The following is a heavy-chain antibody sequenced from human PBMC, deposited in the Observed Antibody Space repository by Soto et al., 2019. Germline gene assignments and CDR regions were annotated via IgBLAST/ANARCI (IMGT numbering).Heavy chain of an antibody. J-gene: IGHJ4*02. CDR2: FDPEDGET. Sequence: ASVKVSCKVSGYTLTELSMHWVRQAPGKGLEWMGGFDPEDGETIYAQKFQGRVTMTEDTSTDTAYMELSSLRSEDTAVHYCATDPYYYDSSGYLYWGQGTLVTVSS. V-gene: IGHV1-24*01. D-gene: IGHD3-22*01. CDR3: ATDPYYYDSSGYLY. CDR1: GYTLTELS.